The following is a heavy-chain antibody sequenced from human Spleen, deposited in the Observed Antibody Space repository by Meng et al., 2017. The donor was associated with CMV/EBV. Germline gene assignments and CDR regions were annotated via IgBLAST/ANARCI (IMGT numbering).Heavy chain of an antibody. D-gene: IGHD3-10*01. Sequence: ASVKVSCKASGYTFTGYYMHWVRQAPGQGLEWMGWINPNSGGTNYAQKFQGRVTMTRDTSISTAYMELSRLRSGDTAVYYCARKRKVSEVSTYYYGMDVWGQGTTVTVSS. J-gene: IGHJ6*02. CDR2: INPNSGGT. V-gene: IGHV1-2*02. CDR1: GYTFTGYY. CDR3: ARKRKVSEVSTYYYGMDV.